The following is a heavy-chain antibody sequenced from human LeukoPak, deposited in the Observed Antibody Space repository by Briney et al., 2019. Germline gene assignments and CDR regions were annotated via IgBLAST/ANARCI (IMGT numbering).Heavy chain of an antibody. D-gene: IGHD3-10*01. Sequence: SETLSLTCAVYGGSFSGYYWSWIRQPPGKGLEWIGEINHSGSTNYNPSLKSRVTISVDTSKNQFSLKLSSATAADTAVYYCAAAIGGSQGDYFDYWGQGTLVTVSS. CDR1: GGSFSGYY. CDR2: INHSGST. V-gene: IGHV4-34*01. CDR3: AAAIGGSQGDYFDY. J-gene: IGHJ4*02.